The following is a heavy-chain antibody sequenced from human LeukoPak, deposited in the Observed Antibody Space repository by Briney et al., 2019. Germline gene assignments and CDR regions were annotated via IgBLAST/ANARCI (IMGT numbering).Heavy chain of an antibody. CDR2: IIPIFGTA. J-gene: IGHJ4*02. Sequence: AVKVSCKASGGTFSSYAISGVRQAPGQGLEWMGRIIPIFGTANYAQKFQGRVTITTDESTSTAYMELSSLRSEDTAVYYCARGHVAVADGRFDFWGQGTLVTVSS. CDR3: ARGHVAVADGRFDF. CDR1: GGTFSSYA. D-gene: IGHD6-19*01. V-gene: IGHV1-69*05.